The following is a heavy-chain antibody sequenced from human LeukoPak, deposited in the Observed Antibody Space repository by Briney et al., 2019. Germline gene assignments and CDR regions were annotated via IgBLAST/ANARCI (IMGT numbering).Heavy chain of an antibody. D-gene: IGHD3-10*01. CDR1: GGSINSNSYY. J-gene: IGHJ5*02. CDR2: IYYSGST. CDR3: ARNRYYYGSGNYGVPNWFDP. V-gene: IGHV4-39*01. Sequence: SETLSLTCTVSGGSINSNSYYWGWIRQSPGKGLEWIGSIYYSGSTYYNPSLKSRVTISVDTSKNQFSLKLSSVTAADTAMYYCARNRYYYGSGNYGVPNWFDPWGQGTLVTVSS.